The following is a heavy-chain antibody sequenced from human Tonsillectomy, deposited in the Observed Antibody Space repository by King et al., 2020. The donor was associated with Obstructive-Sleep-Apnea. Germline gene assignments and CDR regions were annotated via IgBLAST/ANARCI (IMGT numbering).Heavy chain of an antibody. CDR1: GGSINSGNYY. D-gene: IGHD5-24*01. V-gene: IGHV4-31*03. CDR3: ARRWAMAAIFGS. CDR2: IYFSGST. Sequence: QLQESGPGLVKPSQTLSLTCTVSGGSINSGNYYWSWIRQHPGKGLEWIGYIYFSGSTSYNPSLKSRVTISVDTSKNQFSLKLSSVTAADTAVYYCARRWAMAAIFGSWGQGTLVTVSS. J-gene: IGHJ4*02.